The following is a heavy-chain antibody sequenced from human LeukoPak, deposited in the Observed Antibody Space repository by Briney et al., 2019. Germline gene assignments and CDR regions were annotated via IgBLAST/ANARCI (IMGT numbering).Heavy chain of an antibody. J-gene: IGHJ4*02. CDR1: GGSINSGDYY. D-gene: IGHD6-19*01. CDR3: ARVTRGWPTGAYYFDY. Sequence: SQTLSLTCTVSGGSINSGDYYWNWIRQPPGKGLEWIGYIYHSGSAYYNPSLRSRVTISVDRSKNQFSLKLSSVTAADTAVYYCARVTRGWPTGAYYFDYWGQGTLVTVSS. CDR2: IYHSGSA. V-gene: IGHV4-30-2*01.